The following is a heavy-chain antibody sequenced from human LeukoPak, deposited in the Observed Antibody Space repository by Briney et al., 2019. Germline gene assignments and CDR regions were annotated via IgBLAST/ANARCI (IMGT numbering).Heavy chain of an antibody. V-gene: IGHV3-48*03. Sequence: PGGSLRLSCAASGFTFSTYEMTWVRQAPGKGLEWVSYISSSGNVIYYADSVKGRSTISRDNAKNSLFLQMNSLRAEDTAVYYCARGANWATDYWGQGTLVTVSS. D-gene: IGHD1-1*01. CDR1: GFTFSTYE. CDR2: ISSSGNVI. CDR3: ARGANWATDY. J-gene: IGHJ4*02.